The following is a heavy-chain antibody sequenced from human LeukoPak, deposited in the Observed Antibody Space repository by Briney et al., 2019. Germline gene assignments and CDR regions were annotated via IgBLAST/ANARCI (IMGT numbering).Heavy chain of an antibody. D-gene: IGHD3-10*01. CDR2: ISAYNGNT. J-gene: IGHJ5*02. CDR1: GYTFTSYG. Sequence: ASVKVSCKASGYTFTSYGISWVRQAPGQGLEWMGWISAYNGNTNYAQKLQGRVTMTTDTSTSTAYMALRSLRSDDTAVYSCARAPQFLWFGVSNWFDPWGQGTLVTVSS. V-gene: IGHV1-18*04. CDR3: ARAPQFLWFGVSNWFDP.